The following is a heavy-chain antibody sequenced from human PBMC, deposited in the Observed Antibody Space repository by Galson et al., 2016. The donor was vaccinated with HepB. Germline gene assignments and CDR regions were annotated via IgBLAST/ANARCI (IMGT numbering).Heavy chain of an antibody. CDR3: TSGLVRGVISF. CDR2: IFYSGSS. Sequence: TLSLTCSVSGGSISSGGYYWSWIRQHPGKGLEWIGYIFYSGSSNYNPSLKSRVTISVDTSKNQFSLKLSSVTAADKAVYHCTSGLVRGVISFWGQGFLVSVSS. V-gene: IGHV4-31*03. CDR1: GGSISSGGYY. J-gene: IGHJ4*02. D-gene: IGHD3-10*01.